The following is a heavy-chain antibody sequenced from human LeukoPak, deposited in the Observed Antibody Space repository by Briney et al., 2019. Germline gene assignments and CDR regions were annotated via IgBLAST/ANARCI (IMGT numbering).Heavy chain of an antibody. CDR3: ARQPRLVAAAGTLIDY. D-gene: IGHD6-13*01. CDR2: IYYSGST. CDR1: GGSISSSSYY. V-gene: IGHV4-39*01. Sequence: PSETLSLTCTVSGGSISSSSYYWGWIRQPPGKGLEWIGSIYYSGSTCYNPSLKSRVTISVDTSKNQFSLKLSSVTAAGTAVYYCARQPRLVAAAGTLIDYWGQGTLVTVSS. J-gene: IGHJ4*02.